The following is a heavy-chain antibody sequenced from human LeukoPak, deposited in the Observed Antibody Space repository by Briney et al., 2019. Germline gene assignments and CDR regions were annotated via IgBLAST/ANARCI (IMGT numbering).Heavy chain of an antibody. D-gene: IGHD3-22*01. J-gene: IGHJ3*02. Sequence: PSETLSLTCTVSGGSITSFYWNWIRQSPGEGLEWIGNIFYSGSPKYNPSLKSRVTISVDTSKNQFSLKLSSVTAADTAVYYCAREGGEDYYYDSSPNAFDIWGQGAMVTVSS. CDR3: AREGGEDYYYDSSPNAFDI. CDR2: IFYSGSP. V-gene: IGHV4-59*12. CDR1: GGSITSFY.